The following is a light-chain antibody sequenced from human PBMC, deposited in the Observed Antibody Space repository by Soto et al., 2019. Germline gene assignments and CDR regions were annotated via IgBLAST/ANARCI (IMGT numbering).Light chain of an antibody. Sequence: EVVLTQSPATLSLSPGERATLSCRASESISSYLAWYQQKPGQVPRLLIYDASNRATGIPARFSGSGSGTEFTLTIASLDPEDFAVYYCQQRSRTFGGGTKVEIK. CDR2: DAS. CDR1: ESISSY. J-gene: IGKJ4*01. V-gene: IGKV3-11*01. CDR3: QQRSRT.